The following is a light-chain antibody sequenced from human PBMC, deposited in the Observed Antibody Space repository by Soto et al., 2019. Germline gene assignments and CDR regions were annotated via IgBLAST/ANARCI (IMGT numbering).Light chain of an antibody. V-gene: IGLV2-14*03. CDR2: EVS. J-gene: IGLJ1*01. CDR1: SSDVGGYNF. CDR3: SSYTTSSTVV. Sequence: QSALTQPPSVFGSPGQSITFSCTGTSSDVGGYNFVSWYQQHPGKAPKLMIYEVSSRPSGVSNRFSGSKSGNTASLTISGLQPEDEADYYCSSYTTSSTVVFGTGTKVTVL.